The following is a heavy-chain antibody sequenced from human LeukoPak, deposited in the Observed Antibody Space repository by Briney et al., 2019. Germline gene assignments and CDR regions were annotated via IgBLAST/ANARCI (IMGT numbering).Heavy chain of an antibody. Sequence: GGSLRLSCAASGFTFSSYAMSWVRQAPGKGLEWVSAISGSGGTISYADSVKGRFTVSRDNSKSTLYLQMNSLRVEDTAIYYCATSPEYLDWGQGTLVTVSS. CDR3: ATSPEYLD. D-gene: IGHD2-2*02. J-gene: IGHJ1*01. CDR2: ISGSGGTI. V-gene: IGHV3-23*01. CDR1: GFTFSSYA.